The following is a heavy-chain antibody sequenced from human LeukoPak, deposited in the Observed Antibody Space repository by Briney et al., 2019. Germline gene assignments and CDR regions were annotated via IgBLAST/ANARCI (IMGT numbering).Heavy chain of an antibody. CDR3: GKQDYTPVYNFVDY. CDR1: GGSINSYY. Sequence: SETLSLTCSVSGGSINSYYWGWVRQPAGKGLEWIGRIYTIGTTHYSPSLKSRLTMSIDTSKNQFSLKLRSVTAADTAVYYCGKQDYTPVYNFVDYGGKGTLITVSS. CDR2: IYTIGTT. D-gene: IGHD3-3*01. V-gene: IGHV4-4*07. J-gene: IGHJ4*02.